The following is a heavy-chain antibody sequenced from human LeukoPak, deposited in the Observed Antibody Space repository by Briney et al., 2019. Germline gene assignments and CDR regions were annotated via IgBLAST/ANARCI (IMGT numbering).Heavy chain of an antibody. CDR3: AKVGSGWPKSDAFDI. D-gene: IGHD6-19*01. Sequence: GGSLRLSCAASGFTFSSYAMNWVRQAPGKGLEWVSIISDTGDATHYADSVRARFTISRDNSKDTLYLQMNSLRAEDTAVYYCAKVGSGWPKSDAFDIWGQGTMVTVSS. CDR2: ISDTGDAT. J-gene: IGHJ3*02. CDR1: GFTFSSYA. V-gene: IGHV3-23*01.